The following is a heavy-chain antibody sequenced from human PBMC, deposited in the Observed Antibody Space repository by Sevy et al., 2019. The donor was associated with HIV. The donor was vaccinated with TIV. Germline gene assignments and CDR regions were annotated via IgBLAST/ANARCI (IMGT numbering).Heavy chain of an antibody. D-gene: IGHD6-13*01. CDR2: ISYDGKNE. V-gene: IGHV3-30*03. J-gene: IGHJ4*02. CDR3: ATDRSGSWSVDY. Sequence: GGYLRLSCAGSGFTFYNYGIHWVRQAPGKGLEWVTMISYDGKNEKYADSVKGRFTISRDNSKNTVYLQMNSLRPDDTAIYYCATDRSGSWSVDYWGQGTLVTVSS. CDR1: GFTFYNYG.